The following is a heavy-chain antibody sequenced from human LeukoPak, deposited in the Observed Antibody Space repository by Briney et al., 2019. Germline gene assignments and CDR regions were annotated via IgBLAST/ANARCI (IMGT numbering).Heavy chain of an antibody. CDR3: ATLYSYGSRDY. CDR2: IYYSGST. CDR1: GFTFSTYW. V-gene: IGHV4-59*01. D-gene: IGHD5-18*01. J-gene: IGHJ4*02. Sequence: PGGSLRLSCAASGFTFSTYWMSWVRQAPGKGLEWIGYIYYSGSTNYNPSLKSRVTISVDTSKNQFSLKLSSVTAADTAVYYCATLYSYGSRDYWGQGTLVTVSS.